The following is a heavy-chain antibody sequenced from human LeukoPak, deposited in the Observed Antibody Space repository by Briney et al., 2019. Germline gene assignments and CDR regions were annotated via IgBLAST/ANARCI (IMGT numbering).Heavy chain of an antibody. CDR2: IKQDGSEK. D-gene: IGHD2-21*02. CDR1: GFTFSSYE. V-gene: IGHV3-7*01. J-gene: IGHJ6*03. CDR3: ARGGHCGGDCYLKRYYYYYMDV. Sequence: GGSLRLSCAASGFTFSSYEMNWVRQAPGKGLEWVANIKQDGSEKYYVDSVKGRFTISRDNAKNSLYLQMNSLRAEDTAVYYCARGGHCGGDCYLKRYYYYYMDVWGKGTTVTVSS.